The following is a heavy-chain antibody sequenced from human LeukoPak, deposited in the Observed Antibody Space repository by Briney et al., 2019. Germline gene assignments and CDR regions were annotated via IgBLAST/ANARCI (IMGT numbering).Heavy chain of an antibody. Sequence: PSETLSLTCTVSGGSISSYYWSWIRQPPGKGLEWIGYIYYSGSTNYNPSLKSRVTISVDTSKNQFSLKLSSVTAADTAVYYCAREGGGYDLGEYNWFDPWGQGTLVTVSS. J-gene: IGHJ5*02. D-gene: IGHD5-12*01. CDR2: IYYSGST. CDR1: GGSISSYY. CDR3: AREGGGYDLGEYNWFDP. V-gene: IGHV4-59*12.